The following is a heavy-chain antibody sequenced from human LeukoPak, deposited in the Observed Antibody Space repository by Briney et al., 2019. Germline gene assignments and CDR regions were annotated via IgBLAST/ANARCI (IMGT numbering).Heavy chain of an antibody. Sequence: NSSQTLSLTCAVSGGSISSGGYSWSWIRQPPGKGLEWIGYIYHSGSTYYNPSLKSRVTISVDRSKNQFSLKLSSVTAADTAVYYCARVFRPGVWGSQPPYYYYGMDVWGQGTTVTVSS. D-gene: IGHD3-16*01. CDR1: GGSISSGGYS. J-gene: IGHJ6*02. CDR2: IYHSGST. V-gene: IGHV4-30-2*01. CDR3: ARVFRPGVWGSQPPYYYYGMDV.